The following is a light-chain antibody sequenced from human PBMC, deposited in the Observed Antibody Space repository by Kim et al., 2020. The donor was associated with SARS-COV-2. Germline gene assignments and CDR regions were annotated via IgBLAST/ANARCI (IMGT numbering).Light chain of an antibody. Sequence: VALGHTSQITCGGKHIGSKTVQWYQQKPGQAPVLVIYRDSNRPSGIPERFSGSNSGNTATLTISRAQAGDEADYYCQVWDSSAVFGTGTKVTVL. CDR3: QVWDSSAV. CDR2: RDS. J-gene: IGLJ1*01. V-gene: IGLV3-9*01. CDR1: HIGSKT.